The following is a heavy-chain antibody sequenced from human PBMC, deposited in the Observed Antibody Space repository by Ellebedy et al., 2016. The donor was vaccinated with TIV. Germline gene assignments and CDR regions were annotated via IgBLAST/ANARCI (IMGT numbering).Heavy chain of an antibody. V-gene: IGHV3-21*01. J-gene: IGHJ2*01. Sequence: GESLKISCAASGFTFSSYSMNWVRQAPGKGLEWVSSISSSSSYIYYADSVKGRFTISRDNAKNSLYLQMNSLRAEDTAVYYCAREATESGTAILGLWGRGTLVTVSS. D-gene: IGHD2-21*01. CDR2: ISSSSSYI. CDR1: GFTFSSYS. CDR3: AREATESGTAILGL.